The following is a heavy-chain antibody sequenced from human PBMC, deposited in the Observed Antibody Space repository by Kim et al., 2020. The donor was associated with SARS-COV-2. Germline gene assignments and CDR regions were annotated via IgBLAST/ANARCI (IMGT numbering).Heavy chain of an antibody. CDR1: GFTFSSYG. J-gene: IGHJ6*02. Sequence: GGSLRLSCAASGFTFSSYGMHWVRQAPGKGLEWVAVIWYDGSNKYYADSVKGRFTISRDNSKNTLYLQMNSLRAEDTAVYYCARDLTLLLEWLSGEGMDVWGQGTTVTVSS. CDR2: IWYDGSNK. D-gene: IGHD3-3*01. CDR3: ARDLTLLLEWLSGEGMDV. V-gene: IGHV3-33*01.